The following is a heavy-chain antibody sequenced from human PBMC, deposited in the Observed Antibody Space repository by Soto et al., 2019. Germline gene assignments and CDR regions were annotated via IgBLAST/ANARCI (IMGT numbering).Heavy chain of an antibody. CDR2: IYSAGST. Sequence: EVQLVETGGGLVQPGGSLRLSCAASGFTVSSNYMNWVRQAPGEGLEWVSVIYSAGSTYYADSVKGRFTISRDNSKNTLYLQMNSRRAKDTAIYYCARPVHPAEDAFDIWGQGTMVTVSS. CDR3: ARPVHPAEDAFDI. CDR1: GFTVSSNY. J-gene: IGHJ3*02. V-gene: IGHV3-53*02.